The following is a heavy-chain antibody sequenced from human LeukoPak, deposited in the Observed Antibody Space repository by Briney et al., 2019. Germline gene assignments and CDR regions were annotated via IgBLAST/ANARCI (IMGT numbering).Heavy chain of an antibody. V-gene: IGHV1-58*02. J-gene: IGHJ2*01. CDR3: AAVSVYDSSGYYYSDWYFDL. CDR1: GFTFTSSA. D-gene: IGHD3-22*01. Sequence: GASVKGSCKASGFTFTSSAMQGVRQARGQRLEWIGWIVVGSGNTNYAQKFQERVTITRDMSTSTAYMELSSLRSEDTAVYYCAAVSVYDSSGYYYSDWYFDLWGRGTLVTVSS. CDR2: IVVGSGNT.